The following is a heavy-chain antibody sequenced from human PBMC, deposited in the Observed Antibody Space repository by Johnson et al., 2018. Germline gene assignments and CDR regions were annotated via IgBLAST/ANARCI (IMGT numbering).Heavy chain of an antibody. V-gene: IGHV3-13*01. CDR1: GFTLSNYD. CDR3: VRRAWSSAVYSDIFDV. D-gene: IGHD1-26*01. Sequence: EVQLLESGGGLVQPGGSLRLSCAASGFTLSNYDIHWVRQVTGKGPEWLSAFGSGGDTYYPGSVRGRFIISREDAKDSVFLQMNSLRAGDTAVCYCVRRAWSSAVYSDIFDVWGQVTVVTVSS. J-gene: IGHJ3*01. CDR2: FGSGGDT.